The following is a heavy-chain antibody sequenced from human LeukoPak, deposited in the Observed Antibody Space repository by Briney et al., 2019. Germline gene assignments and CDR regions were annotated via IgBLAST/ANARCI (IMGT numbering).Heavy chain of an antibody. D-gene: IGHD1-26*01. CDR2: IKTNTGNP. Sequence: ASVTVSCKASGYTFTSYAMNWVRQAPGQGLEWMGWIKTNTGNPTYAQGFTGRFVFSSDTSVSTAYLQISSLKAEDTAVYYCAREVWGGSYYDLCYGMDVWGQGTTVTVSS. CDR1: GYTFTSYA. V-gene: IGHV7-4-1*02. CDR3: AREVWGGSYYDLCYGMDV. J-gene: IGHJ6*02.